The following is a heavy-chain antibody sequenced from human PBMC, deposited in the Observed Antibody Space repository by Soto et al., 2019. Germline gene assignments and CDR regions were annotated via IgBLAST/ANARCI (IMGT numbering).Heavy chain of an antibody. CDR1: GGTFSSYA. V-gene: IGHV1-69*06. D-gene: IGHD3-22*01. J-gene: IGHJ4*02. CDR2: IIPIFGTA. Sequence: SVKISCKASGGTFSSYAISWVRQAPGQGLEWMGGIIPIFGTANYAQKFQGRVTITADKSTSTAYMELSSLRSEDTAVYYCARPPTDSSGYYQKNRYYIDYWGQGTLVTVSS. CDR3: ARPPTDSSGYYQKNRYYIDY.